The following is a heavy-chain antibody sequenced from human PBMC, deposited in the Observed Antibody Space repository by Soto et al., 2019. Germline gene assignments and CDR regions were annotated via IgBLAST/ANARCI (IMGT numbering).Heavy chain of an antibody. D-gene: IGHD5-18*01. CDR2: VYYSGST. CDR1: GGSVSSYS. Sequence: KPSETLSLTCTVSGGSVSSYSWTWVRQPPGKGLEWIGYVYYSGSTHYNPSLKSRVTISLDTPKNQFSLKLTSVTAADTAMYFCASSPPAMVAPNIWGQGTLVTVS. J-gene: IGHJ4*02. V-gene: IGHV4-59*02. CDR3: ASSPPAMVAPNI.